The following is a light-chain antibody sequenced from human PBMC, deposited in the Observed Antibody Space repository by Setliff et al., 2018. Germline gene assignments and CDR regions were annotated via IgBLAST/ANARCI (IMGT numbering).Light chain of an antibody. CDR2: EVS. J-gene: IGLJ1*01. CDR3: SSYGGDNNFV. V-gene: IGLV2-8*01. CDR1: NSDVGGYSY. Sequence: QSVLTQPPSASGSAGQSVTISCTGTNSDVGGYSYVSWYQQRPGKAPKLLIYEVSKRPSGVPDRFSGSKSGNTVSLTVSGLQAEDEADYYCSSYGGDNNFVFGTGTKVTVL.